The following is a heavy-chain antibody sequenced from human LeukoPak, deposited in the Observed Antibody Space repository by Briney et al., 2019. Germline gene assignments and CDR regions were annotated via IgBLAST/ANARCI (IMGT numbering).Heavy chain of an antibody. J-gene: IGHJ4*02. CDR3: ARGRYMTPFEFDY. CDR2: INHSGST. V-gene: IGHV4-34*01. Sequence: PSETLSLTCAVYGGSVSGYYWSWIRQPPGKGLEWIGEINHSGSTNYNPSLKSRVTISVDTSKNQFSLKLSSVTAADTAVYYCARGRYMTPFEFDYWGQGTLVTVSS. D-gene: IGHD3-16*02. CDR1: GGSVSGYY.